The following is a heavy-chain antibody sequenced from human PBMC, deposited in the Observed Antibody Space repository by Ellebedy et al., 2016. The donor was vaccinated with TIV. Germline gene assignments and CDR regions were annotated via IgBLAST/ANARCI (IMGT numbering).Heavy chain of an antibody. CDR1: GYTFTSYD. J-gene: IGHJ5*02. D-gene: IGHD3-10*01. Sequence: ASVKVSCKTSGYTFTSYDIYWVRQAPGQGLEWMGFINPSGGSTSYPQKFQGRVTMTTDTSTSTVYMELSSLRADDTAVYYCARDPTKGSSRGDNWFDPWGQGTLVTVSS. V-gene: IGHV1-46*01. CDR2: INPSGGST. CDR3: ARDPTKGSSRGDNWFDP.